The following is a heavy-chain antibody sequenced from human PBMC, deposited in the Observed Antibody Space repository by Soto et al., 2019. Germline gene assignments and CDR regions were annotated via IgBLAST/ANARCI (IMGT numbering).Heavy chain of an antibody. D-gene: IGHD3-22*01. Sequence: PSETLSLTCTVSGDSISRGAYYWTWIRQHPVKGLEWIGYIYYSGSTYYNPSLKSRVTISVDTSKNQFSLKLSSVTAADTAVYYCARDRYYYDSSGYSDAFDIWGQGTMVT. CDR3: ARDRYYYDSSGYSDAFDI. CDR1: GDSISRGAYY. CDR2: IYYSGST. V-gene: IGHV4-30-4*08. J-gene: IGHJ3*02.